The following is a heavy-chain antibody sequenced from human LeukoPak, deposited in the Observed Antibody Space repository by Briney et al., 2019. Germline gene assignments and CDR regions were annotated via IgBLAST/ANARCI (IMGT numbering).Heavy chain of an antibody. Sequence: PSETLSLTCTVSHDSIRSYYWSWIRQPPGKGLEWIGYIHYSGNTNYNPPLKSRVTISIDTSKNQFSLSLNSVTAADTAVYYCAKDLMWPGPTVFDSWGQGTLVTVSS. D-gene: IGHD2-8*01. CDR1: HDSIRSYY. CDR2: IHYSGNT. CDR3: AKDLMWPGPTVFDS. V-gene: IGHV4-59*01. J-gene: IGHJ4*02.